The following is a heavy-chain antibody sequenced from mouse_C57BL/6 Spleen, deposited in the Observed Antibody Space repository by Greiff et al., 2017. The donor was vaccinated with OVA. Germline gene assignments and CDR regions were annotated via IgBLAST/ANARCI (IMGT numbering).Heavy chain of an antibody. Sequence: QVQLQQPGAELVMPGASVKLSCKASGYTFTSYWMHWVKQRPGQGLEWIGEIDPSDSYTNYNQKFKGKSTLTVDKSSSTAYMQLSSLTSEDSAVYDCARTGSYYGSSPDVWGTGTTVTVSS. CDR2: IDPSDSYT. J-gene: IGHJ1*03. CDR3: ARTGSYYGSSPDV. CDR1: GYTFTSYW. V-gene: IGHV1-69*01. D-gene: IGHD1-1*01.